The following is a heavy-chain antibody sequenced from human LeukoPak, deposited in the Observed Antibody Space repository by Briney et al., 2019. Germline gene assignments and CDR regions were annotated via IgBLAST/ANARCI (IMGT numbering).Heavy chain of an antibody. CDR2: VSSSSSYI. CDR1: GFTFSTYT. D-gene: IGHD3-16*02. CDR3: ARGGRLRLGELST. V-gene: IGHV3-21*04. J-gene: IGHJ5*02. Sequence: KTGGSLRLSCAASGFTFSTYTMNWVRQAPGKGLEWVSSVSSSSSYIHYADSVKGRFTISRDNAKNSLYLQMNSLRAEDTAVYYCARGGRLRLGELSTWGQGTLVTVSS.